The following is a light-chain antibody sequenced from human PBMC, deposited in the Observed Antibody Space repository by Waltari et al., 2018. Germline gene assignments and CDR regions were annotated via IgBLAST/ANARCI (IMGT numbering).Light chain of an antibody. J-gene: IGLJ2*01. CDR3: LSPETRGSWV. V-gene: IGLV3-25*03. CDR2: KDR. CDR1: ALPKKS. Sequence: SYELTQSPSVSLSPGQTARITCSGDALPKKSVYWYQKKPGQAPVLIIFKDRERPSGIPERFSGSTSGTTVTLTITGVQAEDEADYYCLSPETRGSWVFGGGTKLTVL.